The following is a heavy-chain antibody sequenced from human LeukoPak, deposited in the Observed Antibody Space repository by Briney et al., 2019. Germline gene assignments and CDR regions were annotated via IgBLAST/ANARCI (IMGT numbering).Heavy chain of an antibody. D-gene: IGHD5-18*01. J-gene: IGHJ6*03. Sequence: GGSLRLSCAASGFTFSDYYMSWIRQAPGKGLEWVSYISSSGSTIYYADSVKGRFTISRDNAKNSLYLQMNSLRDEDTAVYYCARVSGNGYSYGYYYYYYMDVWGKGTTVTISS. CDR1: GFTFSDYY. CDR3: ARVSGNGYSYGYYYYYYMDV. V-gene: IGHV3-11*01. CDR2: ISSSGSTI.